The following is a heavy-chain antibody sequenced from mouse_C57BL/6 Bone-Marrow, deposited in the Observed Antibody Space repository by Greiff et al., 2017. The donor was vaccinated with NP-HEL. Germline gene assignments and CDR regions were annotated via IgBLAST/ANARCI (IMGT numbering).Heavy chain of an antibody. D-gene: IGHD2-1*01. CDR2: FHPYNDDT. CDR3: ARGGNYWYYFDY. J-gene: IGHJ2*01. Sequence: VQLQQPGAELVKPGASVKMSCKASGYTFTTYPIEWVKQNHGKSLEWIGNFHPYNDDTEYNEKFKNKATLTVEKSSSTVYLELSRLTSDDSSVYYCARGGNYWYYFDYWGQGTTLTVSS. CDR1: GYTFTTYP. V-gene: IGHV1-47*01.